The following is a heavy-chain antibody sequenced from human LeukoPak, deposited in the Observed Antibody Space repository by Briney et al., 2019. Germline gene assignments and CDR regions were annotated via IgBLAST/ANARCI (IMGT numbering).Heavy chain of an antibody. CDR3: VRTNPQQQLPEWDWYFDL. D-gene: IGHD6-13*01. J-gene: IGHJ2*01. CDR1: GGSISSGGYY. Sequence: SETLSLTCTVSGGSISSGGYYWSWIRQPPGKGLEWIGYIYHSGSTYYNPSLKSRVTISVDRSKNQFSLKLSSVTAADTAVYYCVRTNPQQQLPEWDWYFDLWGRGTLVTVSS. V-gene: IGHV4-30-2*01. CDR2: IYHSGST.